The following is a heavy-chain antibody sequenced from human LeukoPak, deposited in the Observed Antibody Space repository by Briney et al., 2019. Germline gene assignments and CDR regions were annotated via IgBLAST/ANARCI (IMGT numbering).Heavy chain of an antibody. J-gene: IGHJ4*02. CDR2: ISGSGGST. Sequence: GGSLRLSCAASRFTFSSYAMSWVRQAPGKGLEWVSVISGSGGSTYYADSVKGRFTISRDNSKNTLYLQMNSLRVEDTAVYYCARHPGWLSYGSSGLLAYWGQGTLVTVSS. CDR1: RFTFSSYA. D-gene: IGHD3-22*01. V-gene: IGHV3-23*01. CDR3: ARHPGWLSYGSSGLLAY.